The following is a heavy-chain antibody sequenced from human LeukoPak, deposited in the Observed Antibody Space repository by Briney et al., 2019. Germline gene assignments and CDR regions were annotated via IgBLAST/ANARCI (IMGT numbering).Heavy chain of an antibody. Sequence: GGSLRLSCAASGFTFSSYNMNWVRQAPGKGLEWVSSISDSGGSTYYKDSVKGRFTISRDNAKNSLFLQMNSLRAEDTAVYYCARRVPNEVITDYFDYWGPGTLVTVSS. CDR2: ISDSGGST. V-gene: IGHV3-23*01. J-gene: IGHJ4*02. CDR3: ARRVPNEVITDYFDY. D-gene: IGHD3-16*01. CDR1: GFTFSSYN.